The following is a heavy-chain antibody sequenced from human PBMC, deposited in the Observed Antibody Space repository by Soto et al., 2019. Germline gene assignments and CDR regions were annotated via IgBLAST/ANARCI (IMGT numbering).Heavy chain of an antibody. Sequence: AGGSLRLSCAASGFIFINFCTYWVRRAPGKGLEWVSSIRQSGDRSSYADSAKGRFTISRDNSKNTLYLQMNGLRLDDTAAYYCVTAVRTRLDNWGPGTLLTVSS. J-gene: IGHJ4*02. V-gene: IGHV3-23*01. CDR2: IRQSGDRS. D-gene: IGHD3-10*01. CDR1: GFIFINFC. CDR3: VTAVRTRLDN.